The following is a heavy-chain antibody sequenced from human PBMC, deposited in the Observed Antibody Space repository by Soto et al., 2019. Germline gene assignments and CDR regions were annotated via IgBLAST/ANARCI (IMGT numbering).Heavy chain of an antibody. D-gene: IGHD3-16*01. CDR3: ARDRMGVSVSRPVSLDV. J-gene: IGHJ6*02. V-gene: IGHV3-7*01. Sequence: GGSLRLSCAASGFTFSSYWMRWVRQAPGKGLEWVANIKQDGSEKYYVDSVKGRFTISRDNAKNSLYLQMNSLRAEDTAVYYCARDRMGVSVSRPVSLDVWGQGTTVTVSS. CDR1: GFTFSSYW. CDR2: IKQDGSEK.